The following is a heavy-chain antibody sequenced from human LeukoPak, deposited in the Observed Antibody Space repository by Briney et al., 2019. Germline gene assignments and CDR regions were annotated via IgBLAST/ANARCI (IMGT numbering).Heavy chain of an antibody. CDR3: ARLPLLLWFGEFLGWFDP. Sequence: SETLSLTCTVSGGSISSGTYYWGWIRQPPGKGLEWIGSIYHSGSTYYNPSLKSRVTISVDTSKNQFSLKLSSVTAADTAVYYCARLPLLLWFGEFLGWFDPWGQGTLVTVSS. V-gene: IGHV4-39*07. CDR2: IYHSGST. CDR1: GGSISSGTYY. D-gene: IGHD3-10*01. J-gene: IGHJ5*02.